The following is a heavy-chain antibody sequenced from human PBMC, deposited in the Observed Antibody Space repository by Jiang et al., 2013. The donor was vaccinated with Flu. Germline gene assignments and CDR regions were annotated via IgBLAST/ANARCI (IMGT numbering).Heavy chain of an antibody. D-gene: IGHD1-26*01. V-gene: IGHV4-4*02. J-gene: IGHJ4*02. CDR3: ASRGVLWYSGSYRN. Sequence: SISSSNWWSWVRQPPGKGLEWIGEIYHSGSTNYNPSLKSRVTISVDKSKNQFSLKLSSVTAADTAVYYCASRGVLWYSGSYRNWGQGTLVTVSS. CDR1: SISSSNW. CDR2: IYHSGST.